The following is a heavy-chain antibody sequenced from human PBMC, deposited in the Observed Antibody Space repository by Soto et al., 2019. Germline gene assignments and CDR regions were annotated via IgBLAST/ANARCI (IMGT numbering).Heavy chain of an antibody. CDR1: GYTFNSYY. Sequence: VQLVQSGAEVKKPGASVKISCTASGYTFNSYYMHWVRQAPGQGLEWMGVINPSGDSAGYAQKFQGRVTMTRVTSTSTLYMDLSGLRSDDTAVYYCARVGSFEVVAATDYFDHWGQGTLITVSS. CDR2: INPSGDSA. CDR3: ARVGSFEVVAATDYFDH. D-gene: IGHD6-19*01. V-gene: IGHV1-46*02. J-gene: IGHJ4*02.